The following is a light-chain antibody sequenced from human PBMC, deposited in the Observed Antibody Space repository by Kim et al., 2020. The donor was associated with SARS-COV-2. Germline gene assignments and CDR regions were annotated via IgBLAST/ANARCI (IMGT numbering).Light chain of an antibody. CDR1: QDISDH. Sequence: SASIGDRVTITCQASQDISDHLKWYQQKPGKAPKLLIYDASKLETGAPSRFRGRGSGSDFTLTISSLQPEDIATYFCQQFVNLPYTFGQGTKLEI. CDR3: QQFVNLPYT. V-gene: IGKV1-33*01. J-gene: IGKJ2*01. CDR2: DAS.